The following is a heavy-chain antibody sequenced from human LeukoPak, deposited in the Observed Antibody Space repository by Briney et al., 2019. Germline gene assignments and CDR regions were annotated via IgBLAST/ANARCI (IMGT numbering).Heavy chain of an antibody. CDR2: IYSGGST. CDR1: EFSVGSNY. J-gene: IGHJ4*02. V-gene: IGHV3-66*01. Sequence: GGSLRLSCAASEFSVGSNYMTWVRQAPGKGLEWVSLIYSGGSTYYADSVKGRFTISRDNSKNTLYLQMNSLRAEDTAVYYCARANAGYSSSWYGLWGQGTLVTVSS. CDR3: ARANAGYSSSWYGL. D-gene: IGHD6-13*01.